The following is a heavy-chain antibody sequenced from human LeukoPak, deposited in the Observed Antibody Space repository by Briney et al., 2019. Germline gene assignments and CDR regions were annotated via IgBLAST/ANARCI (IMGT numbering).Heavy chain of an antibody. CDR2: INHSGST. V-gene: IGHV4-34*01. CDR3: ARDSTVTTPRGIPYY. Sequence: PSETLSLTCTVYGGSFSGYYWSWIRQPPGKGLEWIGEINHSGSTNYNPSLKSRVTISVDTSKNQFPLKLSSVTAADTAVYYCARDSTVTTPRGIPYYWGQGTLVTVSS. D-gene: IGHD4-17*01. CDR1: GGSFSGYY. J-gene: IGHJ4*02.